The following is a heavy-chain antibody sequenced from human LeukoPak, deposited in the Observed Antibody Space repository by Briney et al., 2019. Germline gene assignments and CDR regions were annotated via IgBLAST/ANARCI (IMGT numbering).Heavy chain of an antibody. CDR2: INSDGSST. V-gene: IGHV3-74*01. Sequence: GGSLRLSCAASGFTISSYWMHWVRQAPGKGLVWVSRINSDGSSTSYADSVKGRFTISRDNAKNTLYLQMNSLRAEDTAVYYCARGSGSSGYRAFDYWGQGTLVTVSS. CDR3: ARGSGSSGYRAFDY. J-gene: IGHJ4*02. CDR1: GFTISSYW. D-gene: IGHD3-22*01.